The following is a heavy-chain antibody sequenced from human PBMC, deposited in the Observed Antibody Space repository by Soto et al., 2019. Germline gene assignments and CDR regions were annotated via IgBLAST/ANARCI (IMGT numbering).Heavy chain of an antibody. V-gene: IGHV1-69*12. CDR3: ASGIQLWLRRINNGYSG. CDR1: VGTFSTYA. Sequence: QVQLVQSGAEVKKPESSVKVSCKAPVGTFSTYAISWVRQAPGQGLEWMGGIIPMFGTANYAQRFQDRGTITADESTNTVYMELSSLRSEDTAVYFCASGIQLWLRRINNGYSGWGQGTLVTVSS. CDR2: IIPMFGTA. D-gene: IGHD5-18*01. J-gene: IGHJ4*02.